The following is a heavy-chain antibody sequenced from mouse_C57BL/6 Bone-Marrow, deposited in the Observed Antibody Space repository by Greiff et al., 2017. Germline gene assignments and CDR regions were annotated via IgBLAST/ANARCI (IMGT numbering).Heavy chain of an antibody. CDR3: ASFYGNYFDF. CDR1: GFNIKDYY. Sequence: VQLKESGAELVRPGASVKLSCTASGFNIKDYYIHWVKQRPEQGLEWIGWIDPEIGDTEYASKFQGKATITSDTSSTTAYLQLSSLTSEDTAVYYCASFYGNYFDFWGQGTPPTVAS. CDR2: IDPEIGDT. J-gene: IGHJ2*01. D-gene: IGHD2-1*01. V-gene: IGHV14-4*01.